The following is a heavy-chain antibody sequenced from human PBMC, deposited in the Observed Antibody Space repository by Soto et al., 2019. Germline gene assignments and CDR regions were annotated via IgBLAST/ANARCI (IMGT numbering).Heavy chain of an antibody. CDR1: GFSFVNYA. V-gene: IGHV3-23*01. D-gene: IGHD6-19*01. J-gene: IGHJ4*02. CDR2: LSGSGTST. CDR3: AKATTNGGWFNPFDS. Sequence: EVQLLESGGGLVQPGGSLRLSCAASGFSFVNYAMNWVRQAPGKVLVWVSCLSGSGTSTYYADSVKGRFTISRDNSRDTLFLQMNSLTADDTAVYYCAKATTNGGWFNPFDSWGQGALVTVSS.